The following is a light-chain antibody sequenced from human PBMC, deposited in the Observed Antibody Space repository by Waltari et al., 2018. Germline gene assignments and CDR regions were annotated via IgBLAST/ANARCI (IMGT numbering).Light chain of an antibody. V-gene: IGKV3-20*01. CDR3: QHHVRLPAT. J-gene: IGKJ1*01. Sequence: IVLTQSPGTLSLSPGERATLSCRARQRVNTYLAWYQQKPGQAPRLLIYGAYTRAAGIPDRLSGGGSGTDFSLTISRLEAEDFAVYYCQHHVRLPATFGQGTKVEIK. CDR2: GAY. CDR1: QRVNTY.